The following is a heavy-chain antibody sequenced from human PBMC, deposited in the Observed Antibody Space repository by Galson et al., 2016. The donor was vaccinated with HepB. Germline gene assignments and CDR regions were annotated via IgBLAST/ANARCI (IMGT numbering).Heavy chain of an antibody. V-gene: IGHV4-59*01. J-gene: IGHJ4*02. D-gene: IGHD5-18*01. CDR1: GGSIHNYY. Sequence: ETLSLTCTVSGGSIHNYYWTWIRQTPGKGVEWIGYTHHSGSTLYNPSLRSRVTTSIDMSRNQFSLRLKSVTAADTAVYYCARDSYGFTLDYWGRGTLVTVSS. CDR3: ARDSYGFTLDY. CDR2: THHSGST.